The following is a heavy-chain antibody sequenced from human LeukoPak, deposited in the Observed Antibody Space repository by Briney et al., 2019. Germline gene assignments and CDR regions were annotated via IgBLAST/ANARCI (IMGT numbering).Heavy chain of an antibody. V-gene: IGHV3-74*01. D-gene: IGHD4-17*01. CDR1: GFTFSSYE. J-gene: IGHJ4*02. CDR2: INSDGNNT. Sequence: GGSLRLSCAASGFTFSSYEMNWVRQAPGRGLVWVSRINSDGNNTIYADSVKGRFTISRDNAKNTLYLQMNSLRAEDTAVYYCARGYDYGDYIDYWGQGTLVSVSS. CDR3: ARGYDYGDYIDY.